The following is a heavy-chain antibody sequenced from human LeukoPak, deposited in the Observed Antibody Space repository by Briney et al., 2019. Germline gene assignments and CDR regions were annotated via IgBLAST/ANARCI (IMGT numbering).Heavy chain of an antibody. CDR1: GFTFSAYW. CDR2: IKSDGSST. Sequence: GGSLRLSCAASGFTFSAYWMHWVRQAPGKGLVWVALIKSDGSSTNYADSVRGRFTISRDNAKNTVYLQMNSLRAEDTAVYYCARDKGYSSDYWGQGTLVTVSS. V-gene: IGHV3-74*01. CDR3: ARDKGYSSDY. D-gene: IGHD2-15*01. J-gene: IGHJ4*02.